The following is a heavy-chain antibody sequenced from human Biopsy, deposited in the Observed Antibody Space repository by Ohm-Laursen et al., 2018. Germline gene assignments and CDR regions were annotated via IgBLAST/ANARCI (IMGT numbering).Heavy chain of an antibody. V-gene: IGHV3-49*04. CDR2: IRSESSGGTR. D-gene: IGHD5-12*01. CDR3: SKWTGGYSYSSL. J-gene: IGHJ4*02. Sequence: SLRLSCSAPGFTVYNNYMTWVRQAPGKGLECVGLIRSESSGGTREYAAPVKGRFTVSRDDSKSIAYLDMNSLKTEDTAMYYCSKWTGGYSYSSLWGQGTLVTVSS. CDR1: GFTVYNNY.